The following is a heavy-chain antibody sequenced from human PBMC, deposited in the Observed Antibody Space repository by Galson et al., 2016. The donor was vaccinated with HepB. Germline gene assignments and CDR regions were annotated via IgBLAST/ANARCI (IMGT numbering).Heavy chain of an antibody. CDR2: IYSGGAT. Sequence: SLRLSCAGSGFIVSSHYMNWVRQAPGKGLEWVAIIYSGGATYYADSVKGRFTISRDNPKNTLYLQMNSLRAEDTAVYYCARDPGRIAAAGHLDAWGQGTLVSVS. CDR3: ARDPGRIAAAGHLDA. J-gene: IGHJ5*02. D-gene: IGHD6-13*01. CDR1: GFIVSSHY. V-gene: IGHV3-53*01.